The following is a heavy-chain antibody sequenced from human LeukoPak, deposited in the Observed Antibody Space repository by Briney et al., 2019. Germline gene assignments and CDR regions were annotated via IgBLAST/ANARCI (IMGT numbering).Heavy chain of an antibody. CDR2: ISSSSSMI. J-gene: IGHJ4*02. V-gene: IGHV3-48*02. Sequence: GGSLRLSCAASGFTFGGYSMHWVRQAPGKGLEWLSYISSSSSMIYYADSVKGRFTISRDNTKNSLYLQMNSLRDEDTAVYYCASNMYSENYYLYSFWGQGTLVTVSS. CDR1: GFTFGGYS. D-gene: IGHD1-26*01. CDR3: ASNMYSENYYLYSF.